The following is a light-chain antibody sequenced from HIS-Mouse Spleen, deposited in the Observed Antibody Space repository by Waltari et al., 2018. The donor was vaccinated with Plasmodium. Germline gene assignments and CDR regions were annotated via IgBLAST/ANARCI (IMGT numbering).Light chain of an antibody. CDR1: KLGDKY. V-gene: IGLV3-1*01. J-gene: IGLJ2*01. Sequence: SYELTQPPSVSVSPGQTASITCSGDKLGDKYACWYQQKPGQSPVLVIYQDSKRPSGISERFSGSTSGNTATLTISGTQAMDEADYYCQAWDSSTVVFGGGTKLTVL. CDR3: QAWDSSTVV. CDR2: QDS.